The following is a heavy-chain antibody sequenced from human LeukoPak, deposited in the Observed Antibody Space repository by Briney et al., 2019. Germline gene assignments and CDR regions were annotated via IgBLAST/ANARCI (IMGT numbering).Heavy chain of an antibody. J-gene: IGHJ4*02. V-gene: IGHV4-31*11. Sequence: SETLSLTCAVYGGSFSGYYWSWIRQHPGKGLEWIGYIYYSGSTYYNPSLKGRVTISVDTSKNQFSLKLSSVTAADTAVYYCARDVPYGSGNDYWGQGTLVTVSS. CDR3: ARDVPYGSGNDY. CDR1: GGSFSGYY. CDR2: IYYSGST. D-gene: IGHD3-10*01.